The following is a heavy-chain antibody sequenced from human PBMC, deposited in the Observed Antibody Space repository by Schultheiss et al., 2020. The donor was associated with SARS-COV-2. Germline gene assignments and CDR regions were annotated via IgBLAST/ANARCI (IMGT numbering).Heavy chain of an antibody. J-gene: IGHJ6*03. CDR2: ISSSSSYT. Sequence: GESLKISCAASGFTFSNAWMSWVRQAPGKGLEWVSYISSSSSYTNYADSVKGRFTISRDNAKNSLYLQMNSLRAEDTAVYYCARDLVGYCSSTSCYSEYYYYYMDVWGKGTTVTVSS. CDR1: GFTFSNAW. CDR3: ARDLVGYCSSTSCYSEYYYYYMDV. D-gene: IGHD2-2*01. V-gene: IGHV3-11*05.